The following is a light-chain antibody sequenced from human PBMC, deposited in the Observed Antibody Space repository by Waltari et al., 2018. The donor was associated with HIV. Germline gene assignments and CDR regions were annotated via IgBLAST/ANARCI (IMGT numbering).Light chain of an antibody. CDR3: SPCDYSLSARV. CDR2: ANS. Sequence: QSALTQESPVSETVGPKVTLACTGNSNNIGGYAVGWYPQLSPGAPLPVMFANSPPAVIPDRSAASNSGTKSSLTISGLQPEDEADYYCSPCDYSLSARVFGGGTKLTVL. J-gene: IGLJ3*02. V-gene: IGLV1-36*01. CDR1: SNNIGGYA.